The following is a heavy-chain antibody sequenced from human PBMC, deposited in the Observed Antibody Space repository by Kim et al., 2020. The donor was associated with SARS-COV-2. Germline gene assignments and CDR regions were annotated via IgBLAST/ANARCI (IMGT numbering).Heavy chain of an antibody. CDR1: GGTFSSYA. V-gene: IGHV1-69*13. CDR2: IIPIFGTA. J-gene: IGHJ4*02. CDR3: AVGGLGGPRIGGNGVGADY. Sequence: SVKVSCKASGGTFSSYAISWVRQAPGQGLEWMGGIIPIFGTANYAQKFQGRVTITADESTSTAYMELSSLRSEDTAVYYCAVGGLGGPRIGGNGVGADYWGQGTLVTVSS. D-gene: IGHD2-15*01.